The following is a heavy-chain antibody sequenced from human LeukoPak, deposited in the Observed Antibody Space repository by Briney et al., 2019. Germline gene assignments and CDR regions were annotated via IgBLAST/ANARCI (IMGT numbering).Heavy chain of an antibody. CDR1: GFTFSSYA. CDR2: ISGSGGST. V-gene: IGHV3-23*01. J-gene: IGHJ4*02. CDR3: AKFIAAPFYFDY. D-gene: IGHD6-13*01. Sequence: PGGSLRLSCAASGFTFSSYAMSWVRQAPGKGLEWVSAISGSGGSTYYADSVKGRFTISRDNAKNSLYLQMNSLRAEDTAVYYCAKFIAAPFYFDYWGQGTLVTVSS.